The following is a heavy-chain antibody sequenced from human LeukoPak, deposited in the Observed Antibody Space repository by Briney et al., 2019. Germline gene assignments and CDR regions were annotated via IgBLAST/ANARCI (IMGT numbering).Heavy chain of an antibody. Sequence: GGSLRLSCAASGFTFSSFGMSWVRQAPGKGLEWVSAISGSGDYTFYADSVKGRFTISRDNSKNTLYLQMTSLRAEDTAVYYCARGGDAFDIWGQGTMVSVSS. D-gene: IGHD2-15*01. CDR3: ARGGDAFDI. CDR2: ISGSGDYT. V-gene: IGHV3-23*01. CDR1: GFTFSSFG. J-gene: IGHJ3*02.